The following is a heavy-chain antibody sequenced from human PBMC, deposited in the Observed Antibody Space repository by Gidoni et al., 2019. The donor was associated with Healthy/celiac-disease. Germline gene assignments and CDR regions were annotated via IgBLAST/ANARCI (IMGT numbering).Heavy chain of an antibody. CDR1: GFTFSSYS. Sequence: AASGFTFSSYSMNWVRQAPGKGLEWVSSISSSSSYIYYADSVKGRFTISRDNAKNSLYLQMNSLRAEDTAVYYCARSTVNVTNWFDPWGQGTLVTVSS. V-gene: IGHV3-21*01. CDR3: ARSTVNVTNWFDP. D-gene: IGHD4-4*01. J-gene: IGHJ5*02. CDR2: ISSSSSYI.